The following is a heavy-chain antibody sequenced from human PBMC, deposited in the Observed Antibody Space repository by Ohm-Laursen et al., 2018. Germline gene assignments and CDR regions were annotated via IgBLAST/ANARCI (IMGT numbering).Heavy chain of an antibody. D-gene: IGHD2-8*01. CDR1: GFTFSSYS. Sequence: SLRLSCAASGFTFSSYSMNWVRQAPGKGLEWVSSISSSSSYIYYADSVKGRFTISRDNAKNSLYLQMNSLRAEDTAVYYCARDFNSGPVRCTNGVCYPDAFDIWGQGTMVTVSS. CDR3: ARDFNSGPVRCTNGVCYPDAFDI. V-gene: IGHV3-21*01. CDR2: ISSSSSYI. J-gene: IGHJ3*02.